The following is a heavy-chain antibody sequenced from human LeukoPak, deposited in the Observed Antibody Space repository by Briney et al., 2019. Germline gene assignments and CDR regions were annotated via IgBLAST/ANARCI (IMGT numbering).Heavy chain of an antibody. CDR2: ISYDGSNK. V-gene: IGHV3-30*03. CDR1: GFTFSTYG. Sequence: GGSLRLSCAASGFTFSTYGMHWVRQAPGTGLEWVAVISYDGSNKYYADSVRGRFTISRDNAKNSLYLQMNSLRDEDTAVYYCARDYYCGGDCYPYYFDYWGQGTLVTVSS. J-gene: IGHJ4*02. CDR3: ARDYYCGGDCYPYYFDY. D-gene: IGHD2-21*02.